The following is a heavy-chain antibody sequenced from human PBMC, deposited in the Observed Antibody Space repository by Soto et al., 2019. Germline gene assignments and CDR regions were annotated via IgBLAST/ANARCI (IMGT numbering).Heavy chain of an antibody. CDR1: GFTFSSYA. V-gene: IGHV3-30-3*01. J-gene: IGHJ6*02. Sequence: LXLSCAASGFTFSSYAMHWVRQAPGKGLEWVAVISYDGSNKYYADSVKGRFTISRDNSKNTLYLQMNSLRAEDTAVYYCARSETGIRYYYYYGMDVWGQGTTVTGSS. CDR3: ARSETGIRYYYYYGMDV. D-gene: IGHD7-27*01. CDR2: ISYDGSNK.